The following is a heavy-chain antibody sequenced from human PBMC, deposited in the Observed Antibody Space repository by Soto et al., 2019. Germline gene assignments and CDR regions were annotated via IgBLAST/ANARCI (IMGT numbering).Heavy chain of an antibody. V-gene: IGHV1-2*02. CDR2: INPNSGGT. J-gene: IGHJ4*02. Sequence: ASVKVSCKASGYTFTGYYMHWVRQAPGQGLGWMGWINPNSGGTNYAQKFQGRVTMTRDTSISTAYMELSRLRSDDTAVYYCARVAGWNYGVDYWGQGTLVTVSS. CDR3: ARVAGWNYGVDY. D-gene: IGHD1-7*01. CDR1: GYTFTGYY.